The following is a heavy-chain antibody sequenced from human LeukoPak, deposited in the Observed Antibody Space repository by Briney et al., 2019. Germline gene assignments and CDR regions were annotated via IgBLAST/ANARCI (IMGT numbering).Heavy chain of an antibody. V-gene: IGHV3-74*01. Sequence: PGGSLRLSCAASGFTFSSYWMHWVRQAPGKGLVWVSRINSDGSSTSYADSVKGRFTISRDNAKNTLYLQMNSLRAEDTAVYYCARYYYDNSGYYYEGYFDYWGQGTLVTVSS. CDR3: ARYYYDNSGYYYEGYFDY. CDR2: INSDGSST. CDR1: GFTFSSYW. J-gene: IGHJ4*02. D-gene: IGHD3-22*01.